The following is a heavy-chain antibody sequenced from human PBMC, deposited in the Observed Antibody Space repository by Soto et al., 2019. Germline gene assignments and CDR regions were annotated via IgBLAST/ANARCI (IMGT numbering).Heavy chain of an antibody. D-gene: IGHD4-17*01. Sequence: QVQLVQSGAEVKKPGASVKVACKASGYTFTSYGISWVRQAPGQGLEWMGWISAYNGNTNYAQKLQGRVTMTTDTSTSTAYRELRSLRADDTAVYYCARVNPPVTHVGWYFDLWGRGTLVTVSS. J-gene: IGHJ2*01. CDR3: ARVNPPVTHVGWYFDL. V-gene: IGHV1-18*04. CDR2: ISAYNGNT. CDR1: GYTFTSYG.